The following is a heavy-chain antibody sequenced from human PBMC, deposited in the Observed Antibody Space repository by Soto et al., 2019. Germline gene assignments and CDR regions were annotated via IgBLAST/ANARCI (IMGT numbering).Heavy chain of an antibody. Sequence: TLSLTCTVSGYSISRDGYSWSWIRQPPGKGLEWIGFIYHSGATYYNPSLKSRVTTSVDKSKNQFSLRLASVTAADTAVYYCAREMSYYFDSWGQGTLVTVSS. CDR3: AREMSYYFDS. CDR1: GYSISRDGYS. V-gene: IGHV4-30-2*01. CDR2: IYHSGAT. J-gene: IGHJ4*02.